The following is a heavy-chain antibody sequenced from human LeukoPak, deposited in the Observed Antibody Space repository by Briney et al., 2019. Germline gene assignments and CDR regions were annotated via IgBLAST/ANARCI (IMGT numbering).Heavy chain of an antibody. Sequence: SETLSLTCTVSGGSISSYYWSWIRQPAGKGLEWIGRIYTSGSTNYNPSLKSRVTMSVDTSKNQFSLKLSSVTAADTAVYYCARVTFGVVEYYFDYWGQGTLVTVSS. CDR3: ARVTFGVVEYYFDY. CDR1: GGSISSYY. D-gene: IGHD3-3*01. J-gene: IGHJ4*02. CDR2: IYTSGST. V-gene: IGHV4-4*07.